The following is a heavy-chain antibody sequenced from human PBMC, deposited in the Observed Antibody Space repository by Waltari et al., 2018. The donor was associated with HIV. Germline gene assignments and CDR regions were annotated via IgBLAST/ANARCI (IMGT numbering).Heavy chain of an antibody. J-gene: IGHJ3*02. CDR2: IIPILGIA. V-gene: IGHV1-69*04. Sequence: QVQLVQSGAEVKKPGSSVKVSCKASGGTFSSYAISWVRQAPGQGLEWMGRIIPILGIANYAQKFQGRVTITADKSTSTAYMELSSLRSEDTAVYYCARDVYYDSNDAFDIWGQGTMVTVSS. CDR3: ARDVYYDSNDAFDI. D-gene: IGHD3-22*01. CDR1: GGTFSSYA.